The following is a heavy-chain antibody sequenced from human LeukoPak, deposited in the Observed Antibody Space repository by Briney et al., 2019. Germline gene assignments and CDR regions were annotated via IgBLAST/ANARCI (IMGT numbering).Heavy chain of an antibody. CDR1: GGSISSYY. CDR3: AGMIRGVPLDWFDP. Sequence: SETLSLTCTVSGGSISSYYWSWIRQPPGKGLGWIGYIYYSGSTSYNPSLKSRVTISVDTSRNQFSLKLSSVTAADTAVYYCAGMIRGVPLDWFDPWGQGTLVTVSS. V-gene: IGHV4-59*08. D-gene: IGHD3-10*01. CDR2: IYYSGST. J-gene: IGHJ5*02.